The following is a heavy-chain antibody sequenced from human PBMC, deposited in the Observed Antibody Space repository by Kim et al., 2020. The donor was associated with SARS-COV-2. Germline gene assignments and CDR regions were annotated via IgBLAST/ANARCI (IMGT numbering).Heavy chain of an antibody. V-gene: IGHV3-33*04. CDR2: IWYDGSNK. J-gene: IGHJ6*02. CDR1: GFTFSSSG. D-gene: IGHD3-10*01. Sequence: GGSLRLSCAASGFTFSSSGRHKVLQTLVKDLDRGSVIWYDGSNKFYAESVKGRFTISRDNSKNTLYLQMNILRAEDTAVYYCARDPDGSGSADYYYGMDVWGQGNTVTVSS. CDR3: ARDPDGSGSADYYYGMDV.